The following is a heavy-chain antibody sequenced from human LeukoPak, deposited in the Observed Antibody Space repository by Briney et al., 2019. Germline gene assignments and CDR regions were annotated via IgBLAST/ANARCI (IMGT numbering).Heavy chain of an antibody. V-gene: IGHV3-33*08. CDR2: IWYDGSNK. Sequence: GGSLRLSCAASGFTFSSYGMHWVRQAPGKGLEWVAVIWYDGSNKYYADSVKGRFTISRDNSKNTLFLQMNSLRAEDTAVYYCARHDLLSAPFDYWGQGTLVTVSS. J-gene: IGHJ4*02. CDR3: ARHDLLSAPFDY. CDR1: GFTFSSYG. D-gene: IGHD3/OR15-3a*01.